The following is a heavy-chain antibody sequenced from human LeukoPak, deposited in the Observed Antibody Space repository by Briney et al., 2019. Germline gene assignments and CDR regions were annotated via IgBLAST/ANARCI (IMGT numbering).Heavy chain of an antibody. J-gene: IGHJ4*02. CDR3: ARAIAVRREDY. Sequence: ASVKVSCKASGYTFTTYAINWVRQAPGQGLEWMGWINPNSGGTNYAQKFQGRVTMTRDTSISTAYMELSRLRSDDTAVYYCARAIAVRREDYWGQGTLVTVSS. CDR1: GYTFTTYA. CDR2: INPNSGGT. V-gene: IGHV1-2*02. D-gene: IGHD6-6*01.